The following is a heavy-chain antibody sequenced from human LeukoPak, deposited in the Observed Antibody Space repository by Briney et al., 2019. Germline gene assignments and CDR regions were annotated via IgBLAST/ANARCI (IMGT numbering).Heavy chain of an antibody. CDR2: INPSGGST. J-gene: IGHJ4*02. V-gene: IGHV1-46*01. Sequence: ASVKVSCKASGYTFTSYYMRWVRQAPGQGLEWMGIINPSGGSTSYAQKFQGRVTMTRDMSTSTVYMELSSLRSEDTAVYYCARDSGSYYLDYWGQGTLVTVSS. CDR1: GYTFTSYY. CDR3: ARDSGSYYLDY. D-gene: IGHD1-26*01.